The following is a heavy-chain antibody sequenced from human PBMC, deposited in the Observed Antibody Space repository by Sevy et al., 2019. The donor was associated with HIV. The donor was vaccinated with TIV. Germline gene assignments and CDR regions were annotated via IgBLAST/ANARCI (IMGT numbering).Heavy chain of an antibody. D-gene: IGHD6-13*01. CDR1: GFTFSNSD. CDR2: VSWNGSRT. Sequence: GGSLRLSCAASGFTFSNSDMNWVHQAPGKGLEWVSGVSWNGSRTHYADSVKGRFIISRDNSRNTLYLQMNSLRVEDTAVYYCARDRGHSTWTEDYFDYWGQGTLVTVSS. V-gene: IGHV3-35*01. J-gene: IGHJ4*02. CDR3: ARDRGHSTWTEDYFDY.